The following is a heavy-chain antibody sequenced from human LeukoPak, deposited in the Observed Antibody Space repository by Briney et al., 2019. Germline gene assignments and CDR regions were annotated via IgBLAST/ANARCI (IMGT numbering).Heavy chain of an antibody. CDR2: IYHSGST. CDR1: GGSISSGGYY. D-gene: IGHD2-2*02. CDR3: ARSCSSTSCYTGAWFDP. J-gene: IGHJ5*02. V-gene: IGHV4-30-2*01. Sequence: SETLSLTCTVSGGSISSGGYYWSWIRQPPGKGLEWIGYIYHSGSTYYNPSLKSRVTISVDRSKNQFSLKLSSVTAADTAVYYCARSCSSTSCYTGAWFDPWGQGTLVTVSS.